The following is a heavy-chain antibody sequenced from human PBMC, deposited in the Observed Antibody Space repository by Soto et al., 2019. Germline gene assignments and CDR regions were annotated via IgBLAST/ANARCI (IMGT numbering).Heavy chain of an antibody. CDR2: IWYDGSNK. CDR3: ARGPDYYGRDV. CDR1: GFTFSSYG. J-gene: IGHJ6*02. Sequence: QVQLVESGGGVVQPGRSLRLSCAASGFTFSSYGMHWVLQAPGKGLEWVAVIWYDGSNKYYADSVKGRFTISRDNSTNTLYLQMNSLRAEDTAVYYCARGPDYYGRDVWGQGTTVTVSS. V-gene: IGHV3-33*01.